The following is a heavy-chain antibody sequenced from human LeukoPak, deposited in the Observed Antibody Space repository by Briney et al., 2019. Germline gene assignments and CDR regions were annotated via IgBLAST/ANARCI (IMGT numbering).Heavy chain of an antibody. CDR3: AKDGGVWFGESNDY. CDR2: ISSDGSTT. CDR1: GFTFSTYW. V-gene: IGHV3-74*01. Sequence: QPGGSLRLSCVASGFTFSTYWMHWVRQTPGKGLVWVSRISSDGSTTTYADSVRGRFTISRDNAENTLYLQMNSLRAEDTAVYYCAKDGGVWFGESNDYWGQGTLVTVSS. J-gene: IGHJ4*02. D-gene: IGHD3-10*01.